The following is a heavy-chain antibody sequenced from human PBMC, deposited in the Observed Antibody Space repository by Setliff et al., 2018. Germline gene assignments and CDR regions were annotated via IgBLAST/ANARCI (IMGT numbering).Heavy chain of an antibody. Sequence: GASVKVSCKASGGTLSNYGLSWVRQAPGQGLEWMGGTIPMLALPNKAEKFQDRITITADKSKNTAYMELNSLRSEDTAVYYCAVFNVTTTRKKYYSSLDVWGKGTTVTVSS. D-gene: IGHD1-1*01. CDR3: AVFNVTTTRKKYYSSLDV. V-gene: IGHV1-69*10. J-gene: IGHJ6*03. CDR1: GGTLSNYG. CDR2: TIPMLALP.